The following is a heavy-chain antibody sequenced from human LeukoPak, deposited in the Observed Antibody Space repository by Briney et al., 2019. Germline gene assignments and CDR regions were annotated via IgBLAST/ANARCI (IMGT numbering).Heavy chain of an antibody. D-gene: IGHD3-10*01. V-gene: IGHV3-23*01. J-gene: IGHJ4*02. Sequence: GGSLRLSCPASGFTFSSYAMSWVRQAPGKGLEWVSGITGSGGSTYYADSVKGRFTISRDNSKNTLYLQMNSLKASDTAMYYCAGFDGKVGGNFDYWGQGTLVTVSS. CDR3: AGFDGKVGGNFDY. CDR2: ITGSGGST. CDR1: GFTFSSYA.